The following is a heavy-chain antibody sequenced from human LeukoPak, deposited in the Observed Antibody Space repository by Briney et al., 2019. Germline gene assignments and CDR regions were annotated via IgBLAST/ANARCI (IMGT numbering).Heavy chain of an antibody. CDR3: AKDRYSGYCFDY. J-gene: IGHJ4*02. Sequence: GGSLRLSCAASGFTFRDYAMSWVRQAPGKGLEWVANIKQDGSEKYYVDSVKGRFTISRDNSKNMLYLQMDSLRAEDTAVYYCAKDRYSGYCFDYWGQGTLVTVSS. CDR1: GFTFRDYA. V-gene: IGHV3-7*03. D-gene: IGHD6-13*01. CDR2: IKQDGSEK.